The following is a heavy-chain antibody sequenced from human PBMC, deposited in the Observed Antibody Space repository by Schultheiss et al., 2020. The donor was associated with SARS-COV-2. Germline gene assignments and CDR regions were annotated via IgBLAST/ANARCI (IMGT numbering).Heavy chain of an antibody. CDR2: ISWNSGSI. Sequence: GGSLRLSCAASGFTFSSYAMHWVRQAPGKGLEWVSGISWNSGSIGYADSVKGRFIISRDNSKNTLYLQMNSLRAEDTALYYCAKGHTGGVATFFDYWGQGTPVTVSS. J-gene: IGHJ4*02. V-gene: IGHV3-9*01. D-gene: IGHD2-21*02. CDR3: AKGHTGGVATFFDY. CDR1: GFTFSSYA.